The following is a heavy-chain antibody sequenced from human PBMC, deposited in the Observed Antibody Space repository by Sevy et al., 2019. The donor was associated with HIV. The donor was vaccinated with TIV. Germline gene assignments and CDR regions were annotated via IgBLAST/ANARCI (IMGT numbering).Heavy chain of an antibody. CDR1: GFTVSGNY. D-gene: IGHD3-22*01. V-gene: IGHV3-66*01. CDR2: IFSVGNT. CDR3: ARAVEDYSDSSAWDWYLDL. Sequence: GGSLRLSCAASGFTVSGNYMSWVRQAPGKGLEWVSGIFSVGNTHFADYVKGCFTISRDNSKNTLSLQMNSLSAEDTAVYYCARAVEDYSDSSAWDWYLDLWGRGTLVTVSS. J-gene: IGHJ2*01.